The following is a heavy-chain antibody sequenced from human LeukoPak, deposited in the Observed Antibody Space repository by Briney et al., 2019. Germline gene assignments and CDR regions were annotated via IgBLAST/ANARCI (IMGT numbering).Heavy chain of an antibody. V-gene: IGHV3-20*04. D-gene: IGHD6-19*01. Sequence: GGSLRLSCAASGFTFDDYGMSWVRQAPGKGLEWVSGINWNGGSTGYADSVKGRFTISRDNAKNSLYLQMNSLRAEDTALYYCARDLRVAVAGTFDYWGQGTLVTVPS. CDR2: INWNGGST. J-gene: IGHJ4*02. CDR3: ARDLRVAVAGTFDY. CDR1: GFTFDDYG.